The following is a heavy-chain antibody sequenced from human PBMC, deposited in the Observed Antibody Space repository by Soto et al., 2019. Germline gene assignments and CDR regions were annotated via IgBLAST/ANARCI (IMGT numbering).Heavy chain of an antibody. CDR2: IVVGSGHI. CDR1: GFTFINSA. Sequence: SVKVSCKASGFTFINSAIQWVRQARGQRLEWMGWIVVGSGHINYAQKFQERLSITRDMSTSTAYMELSSLTLEDTAVYYCAAVQGGGATFHFWGQGTLVTSPQ. D-gene: IGHD1-26*01. CDR3: AAVQGGGATFHF. V-gene: IGHV1-58*02. J-gene: IGHJ4*02.